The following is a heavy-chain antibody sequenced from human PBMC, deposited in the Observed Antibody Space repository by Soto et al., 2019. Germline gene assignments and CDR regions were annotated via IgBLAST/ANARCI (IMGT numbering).Heavy chain of an antibody. J-gene: IGHJ4*02. Sequence: GAPVEGSFQGSCLTLSSYGIRLVRQAPGQGLEWMGCISAYNGNTNYAQKLQGRVTMTTDTSTSTAYMELRSLRSDDTAVYYSARGSNDIDYWGQGTLVTVSS. CDR2: ISAYNGNT. D-gene: IGHD1-1*01. V-gene: IGHV1-18*01. CDR3: ARGSNDIDY. CDR1: CLTLSSYG.